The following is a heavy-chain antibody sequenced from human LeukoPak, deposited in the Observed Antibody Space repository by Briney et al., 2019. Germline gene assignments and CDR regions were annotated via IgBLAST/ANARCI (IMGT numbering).Heavy chain of an antibody. V-gene: IGHV2-5*02. Sequence: SGPTLVKPTQTLTLTCTFSGFSLNTRGVGVGWIRQPPGRALEWLALIYWDDDRRYSPSLKSRLTITKDTSKNQVVLTMTNMDPVDTATYYCAHRKNNYDSSVFDYWGQGTLVTVSS. CDR2: IYWDDDR. CDR1: GFSLNTRGVG. D-gene: IGHD3-22*01. CDR3: AHRKNNYDSSVFDY. J-gene: IGHJ4*02.